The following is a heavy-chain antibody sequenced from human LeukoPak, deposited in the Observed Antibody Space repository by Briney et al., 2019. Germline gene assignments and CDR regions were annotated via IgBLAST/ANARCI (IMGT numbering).Heavy chain of an antibody. Sequence: GASVKVSCKASGYTFTSYGISWVRQAPGQGLEWMGWISAYNGNTNYAQKLQGRVTMTTDTSTSTAYMELRSLRSDDTAVYYCAGGGSCQHPDCYFDYWGQGTLVAVSS. CDR1: GYTFTSYG. D-gene: IGHD2-15*01. CDR2: ISAYNGNT. J-gene: IGHJ4*02. CDR3: AGGGSCQHPDCYFDY. V-gene: IGHV1-18*01.